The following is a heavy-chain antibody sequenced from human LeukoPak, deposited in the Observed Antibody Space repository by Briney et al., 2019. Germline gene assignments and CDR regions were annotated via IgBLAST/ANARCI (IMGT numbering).Heavy chain of an antibody. CDR3: ARDPTYYYDSSGYSYYFDY. Sequence: GGSLRLSCAASGFTFSSHWMHWVRQAPGKGLVWVSRINSDGSSISYADSVKGRFTISRDNAKNTLYLQMNSLRAEDTAVYYCARDPTYYYDSSGYSYYFDYWGQGTLVTVSS. CDR1: GFTFSSHW. CDR2: INSDGSSI. D-gene: IGHD3-22*01. J-gene: IGHJ4*02. V-gene: IGHV3-74*01.